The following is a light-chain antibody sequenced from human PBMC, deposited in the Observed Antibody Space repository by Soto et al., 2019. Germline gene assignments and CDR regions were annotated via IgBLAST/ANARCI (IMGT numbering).Light chain of an antibody. Sequence: IVMTQSPVTLSVSPGERATLSCRASQSVSSNLAWYQQQPGQAPRLLVYGASTRATDIPARFSGSGSGTEFTLTISSLQSEDLAVYYCQQDNDRPFTFGPGTKVDF. CDR1: QSVSSN. CDR2: GAS. J-gene: IGKJ3*01. V-gene: IGKV3-15*01. CDR3: QQDNDRPFT.